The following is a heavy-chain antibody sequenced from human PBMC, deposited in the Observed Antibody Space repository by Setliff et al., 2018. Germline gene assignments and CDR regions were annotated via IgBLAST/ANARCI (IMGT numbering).Heavy chain of an antibody. CDR2: ISNRGNT. Sequence: KPSETLSLTCTVSGDSISSYYWSWIRQSPGKGLEWIGYISNRGNTDYNPSLKSRLTIALDTSRNQFSLKLSSVTAADTAVHYCARVGYAYNFWSGYSMKNAFDIWGQGTMVTVSS. CDR3: ARVGYAYNFWSGYSMKNAFDI. CDR1: GDSISSYY. J-gene: IGHJ3*02. D-gene: IGHD3-3*01. V-gene: IGHV4-59*01.